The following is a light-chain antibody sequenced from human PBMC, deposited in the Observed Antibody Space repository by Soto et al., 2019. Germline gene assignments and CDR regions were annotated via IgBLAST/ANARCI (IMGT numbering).Light chain of an antibody. J-gene: IGKJ4*01. V-gene: IGKV3-20*01. CDR2: DAS. CDR1: QSVSSSY. CDR3: QQYASSPLT. Sequence: EIELTQSPGTLSLSPGERATLPCRASQSVSSSYLAWYQQKPGQAPRLLIYDASSRATGIPDRFSGSGSGTDFTLTISRLQPEDFAVYYCQQYASSPLTFGGGTKVELK.